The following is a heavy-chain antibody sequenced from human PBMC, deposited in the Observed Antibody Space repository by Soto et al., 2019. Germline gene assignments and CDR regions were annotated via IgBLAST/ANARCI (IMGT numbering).Heavy chain of an antibody. Sequence: PSETLSLTCAVSGGSVSVDSYYWAWIRQPPGKGLEWIATIHYRGSTYYATSLKSRVTISIDTSKNQFSLMLASVTATDTAFYYCARLATTVSTTNYWGKGTLVTVS. J-gene: IGHJ4*02. CDR3: ARLATTVSTTNY. V-gene: IGHV4-39*01. CDR2: IHYRGST. CDR1: GGSVSVDSYY. D-gene: IGHD4-17*01.